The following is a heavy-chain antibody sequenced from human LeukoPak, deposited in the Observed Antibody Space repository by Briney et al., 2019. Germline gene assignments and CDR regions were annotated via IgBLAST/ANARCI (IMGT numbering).Heavy chain of an antibody. Sequence: GGSLRLSCAASGFTFSNYAMNWVRQAPGKGLEWLSSISSISSYIYYADSVKGRFTISRDNAENSLYLQMTSLRAEDTAVYYCARLVDAFDIWGQGKMVIVSS. J-gene: IGHJ3*02. CDR1: GFTFSNYA. CDR2: ISSISSYI. CDR3: ARLVDAFDI. V-gene: IGHV3-21*01.